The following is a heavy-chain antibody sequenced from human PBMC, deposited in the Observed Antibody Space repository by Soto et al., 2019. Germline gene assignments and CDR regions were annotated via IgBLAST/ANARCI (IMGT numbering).Heavy chain of an antibody. CDR2: ISANSASI. Sequence: EVQLLESGGDLVQPGGSLRLSCAASGFTFSTYAMSWVRQAPGKGLEWVSAISANSASIFYTDSVKGRFTISRDNSKNTLYLQMNSLRVEDTAVYYCAKELGDFLPFDYWGQGTLVTVSS. J-gene: IGHJ4*02. V-gene: IGHV3-23*01. D-gene: IGHD4-17*01. CDR1: GFTFSTYA. CDR3: AKELGDFLPFDY.